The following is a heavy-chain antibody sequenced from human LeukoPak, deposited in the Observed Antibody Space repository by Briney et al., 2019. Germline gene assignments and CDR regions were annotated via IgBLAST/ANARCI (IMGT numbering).Heavy chain of an antibody. J-gene: IGHJ4*02. D-gene: IGHD2-2*03. CDR2: ISGSGGST. CDR1: GFTFSSYA. V-gene: IGHV3-23*01. Sequence: TGGSLRLSCAASGFTFSSYAMSWVRQAPGKGLEWVSAISGSGGSTYYADSVKGRFTISRENSKNTLYLQMNSLRAEDTAVYYCANQMDIVVVPAAIQYWGQGTLVTVSS. CDR3: ANQMDIVVVPAAIQY.